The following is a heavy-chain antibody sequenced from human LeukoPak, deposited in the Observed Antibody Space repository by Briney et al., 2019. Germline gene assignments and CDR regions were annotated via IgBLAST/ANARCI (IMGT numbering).Heavy chain of an antibody. D-gene: IGHD3-3*01. J-gene: IGHJ6*02. CDR1: GFTVSSNY. CDR2: IYRGGST. V-gene: IGHV3-53*01. CDR3: ARSYYDFWSGSYYYYYGMDV. Sequence: GGSLRLSCAASGFTVSSNYMSWVRQAPGKGLEWVSVIYRGGSTYYADSVKGRFSISRDNSKNTLYLQMNSLRAEDTAVYYCARSYYDFWSGSYYYYYGMDVWGQGTTVTVSS.